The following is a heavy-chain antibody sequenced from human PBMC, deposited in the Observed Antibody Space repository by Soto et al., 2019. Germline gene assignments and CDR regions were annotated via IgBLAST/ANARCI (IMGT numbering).Heavy chain of an antibody. D-gene: IGHD3-3*01. CDR1: GYTFTIYW. Sequence: GESLKISCQVSGYTFTIYWIGWVRQMPGKGLEWMGIIYPSDSDTRYSPSFQGQVTISADKSISTAYLQWSSLKASDTAMYYCARQWAALRFSATPSGGMDVWGQGTTVTVSS. J-gene: IGHJ6*02. CDR3: ARQWAALRFSATPSGGMDV. V-gene: IGHV5-51*01. CDR2: IYPSDSDT.